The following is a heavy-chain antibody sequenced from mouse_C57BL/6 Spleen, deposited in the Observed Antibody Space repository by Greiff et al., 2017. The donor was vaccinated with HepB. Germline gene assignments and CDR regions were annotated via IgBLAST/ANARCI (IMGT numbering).Heavy chain of an antibody. Sequence: EVQLQQSGPELVKPGASVKISCKASGYSFTDYNMNWVKQSNGKSLEWIGVINPNYGTTSYNQKFKGKATLTVDQSSSTAYMQLNSLTSEDSAVYYCARGGDLITTVRENYYYFDYWGQGTTLTVSS. V-gene: IGHV1-39*01. D-gene: IGHD1-1*01. J-gene: IGHJ2*01. CDR3: ARGGDLITTVRENYYYFDY. CDR1: GYSFTDYN. CDR2: INPNYGTT.